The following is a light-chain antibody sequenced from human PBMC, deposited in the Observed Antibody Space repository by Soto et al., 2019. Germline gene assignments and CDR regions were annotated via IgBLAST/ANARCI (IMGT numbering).Light chain of an antibody. V-gene: IGKV2-30*01. CDR1: QSLLYSDGNTY. CDR3: MQGTHWPFP. Sequence: DVVMTQSPLALPVTLGRPASISCRSSQSLLYSDGNTYLTWFQQRPGQSPRRLIYKISNRDSGVPDRFTGSGSGTDFTLKISRVEAEDVGVYYCMQGTHWPFPFGPR. CDR2: KIS. J-gene: IGKJ3*01.